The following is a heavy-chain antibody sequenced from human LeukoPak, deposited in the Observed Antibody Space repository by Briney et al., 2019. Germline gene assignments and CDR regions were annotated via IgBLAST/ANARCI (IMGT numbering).Heavy chain of an antibody. CDR2: ISYDGSNK. CDR1: GFTFSSYA. Sequence: GGSLRLSCAASGFTFSSYAMHWVRQAPGKGLEWVAVISYDGSNKYHADSVKGRFTISRDNSKNTLYLQMNSLRAEDTAVYYCARSAYCGGDCYSRYYYGMDVWGQGTTVTVSS. CDR3: ARSAYCGGDCYSRYYYGMDV. J-gene: IGHJ6*02. D-gene: IGHD2-21*02. V-gene: IGHV3-30-3*01.